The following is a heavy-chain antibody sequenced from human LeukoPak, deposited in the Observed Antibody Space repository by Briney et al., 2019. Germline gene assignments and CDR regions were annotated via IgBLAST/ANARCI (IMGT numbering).Heavy chain of an antibody. CDR1: GYTFTNFG. Sequence: ASVKVSCKASGYTFTNFGISWVRQAPGQGLEWMGWISAYNGNTNYAQKLQGRVTMTTDTSTSTAYMELRGLRSDDTAVYYCARVPPNHVVAGAINWFDPWGQGTLVTVSS. D-gene: IGHD2-15*01. J-gene: IGHJ5*02. CDR3: ARVPPNHVVAGAINWFDP. V-gene: IGHV1-18*01. CDR2: ISAYNGNT.